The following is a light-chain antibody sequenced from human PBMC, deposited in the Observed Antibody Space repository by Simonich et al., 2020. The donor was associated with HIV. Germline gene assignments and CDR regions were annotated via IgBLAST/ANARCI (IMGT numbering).Light chain of an antibody. V-gene: IGKV1-39*01. CDR2: AAS. J-gene: IGKJ4*01. Sequence: DIQMTQSPSSLSASVGDRVTITCRASKSISSYLNWYHQKPGKAPKLLIYAASSLQRGVPSRFSGSGSGTDFALTISSLQPEDFATYFCQQIYSTPLTFGGGTKLEIK. CDR3: QQIYSTPLT. CDR1: KSISSY.